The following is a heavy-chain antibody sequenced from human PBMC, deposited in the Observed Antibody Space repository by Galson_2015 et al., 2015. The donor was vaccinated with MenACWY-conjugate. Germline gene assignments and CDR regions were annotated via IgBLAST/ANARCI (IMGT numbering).Heavy chain of an antibody. V-gene: IGHV3-49*03. CDR2: IRSETHGGTT. J-gene: IGHJ4*02. D-gene: IGHD3-22*01. Sequence: SLRLSCAASGFTFGDHVMSWFRQAPGKGLEWVAFIRSETHGGTTEYAASVKGRFTISRDDSKSIAYLQMNSLKSEDTAVYYCTHYYDGRGYYWQYVDYWGQGTLVTVSS. CDR3: THYYDGRGYYWQYVDY. CDR1: GFTFGDHV.